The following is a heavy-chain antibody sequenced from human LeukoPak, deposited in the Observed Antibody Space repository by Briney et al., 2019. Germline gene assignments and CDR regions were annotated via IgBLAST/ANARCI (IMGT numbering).Heavy chain of an antibody. CDR3: ARDSYYDILTGYSHFDY. J-gene: IGHJ4*02. CDR2: ISSSGSTI. V-gene: IGHV3-48*03. D-gene: IGHD3-9*01. Sequence: PGGSLRLSCAASGFTFSSYEMNWVRQAPGKVLEWVSYISSSGSTIYYADSVKGRFTISRDNAKNSLYLQMNSLRAEDTAVYYCARDSYYDILTGYSHFDYWGQGTLVTVSS. CDR1: GFTFSSYE.